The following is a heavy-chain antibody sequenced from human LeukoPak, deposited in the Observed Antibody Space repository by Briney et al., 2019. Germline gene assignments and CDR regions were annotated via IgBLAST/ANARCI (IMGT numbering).Heavy chain of an antibody. Sequence: SETLSLTCAVSGGSVSGSNYYWGWIRQPPGKGLDWIGELNHRGSTNYNPSLKMRVTISVDTSKNQFSLKLSSVTAADTAVYFFFKQKTAYDILTGYHPNYYFDYWGQGTLVTVSS. V-gene: IGHV4-39*07. CDR1: GGSVSGSNYY. J-gene: IGHJ4*02. D-gene: IGHD3-9*01. CDR3: FKQKTAYDILTGYHPNYYFDY. CDR2: LNHRGST.